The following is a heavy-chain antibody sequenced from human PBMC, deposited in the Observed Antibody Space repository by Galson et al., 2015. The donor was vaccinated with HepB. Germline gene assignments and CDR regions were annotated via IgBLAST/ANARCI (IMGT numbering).Heavy chain of an antibody. Sequence: QSGAEVKKPGESLKISCKGSGYTFTNSWIGWVRQMPGKGLEWMGIIYPGDSDTRHSPPFQGQVTISADKSITTAYLQWSSLKASDTAMYYCARRDGYNLGGAFDIWGQGTMVTVSS. J-gene: IGHJ3*02. CDR2: IYPGDSDT. CDR1: GYTFTNSW. V-gene: IGHV5-51*01. D-gene: IGHD5-24*01. CDR3: ARRDGYNLGGAFDI.